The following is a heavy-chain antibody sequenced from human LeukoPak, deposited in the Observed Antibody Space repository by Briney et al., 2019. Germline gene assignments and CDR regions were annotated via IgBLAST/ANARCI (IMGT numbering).Heavy chain of an antibody. D-gene: IGHD6-6*01. CDR2: ISAYNGNT. CDR3: ARVGGYHSSSSVDEDV. J-gene: IGHJ6*02. V-gene: IGHV1-18*01. Sequence: ASVKVSCKASGYTFTSYGISWVRQAPGQGLEWMGWISAYNGNTNYAQKLQGRVTMTTDTSTSTAYMELRSLRSDDTAVYYCARVGGYHSSSSVDEDVWGQGTTVTVSS. CDR1: GYTFTSYG.